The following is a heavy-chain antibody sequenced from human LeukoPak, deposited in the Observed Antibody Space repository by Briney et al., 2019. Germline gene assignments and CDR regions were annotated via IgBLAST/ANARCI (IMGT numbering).Heavy chain of an antibody. V-gene: IGHV3-21*01. CDR3: ARALYAYYYDSSGSFDY. CDR2: ISSSSSYI. J-gene: IGHJ4*02. Sequence: GGSLRLSCAASGFTFSSYSMNWVRQAPGKGLEWVSSISSSSSYIYYADSVKGRFTISRDNAKNSLYLQMNSLRAEDTAVYYCARALYAYYYDSSGSFDYWGQGTLVTGSS. D-gene: IGHD3-22*01. CDR1: GFTFSSYS.